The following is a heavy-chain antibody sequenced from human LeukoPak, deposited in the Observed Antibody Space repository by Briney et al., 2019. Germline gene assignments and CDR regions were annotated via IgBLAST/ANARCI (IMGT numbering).Heavy chain of an antibody. CDR3: ATVEGSSSWYYFDY. V-gene: IGHV1-24*01. CDR2: FDPEDGET. CDR1: GYTLTELS. D-gene: IGHD6-13*01. J-gene: IGHJ4*02. Sequence: GASVTVSCKVSGYTLTELSMHWVRQAPGKGLEWMGGFDPEDGETIYAQKFQGRVTMTEDTSTDTAYMELSSLRSEDTAVYYCATVEGSSSWYYFDYWGQGTLVTVSS.